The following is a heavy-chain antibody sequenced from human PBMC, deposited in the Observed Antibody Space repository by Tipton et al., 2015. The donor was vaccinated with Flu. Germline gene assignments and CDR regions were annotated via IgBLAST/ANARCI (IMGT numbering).Heavy chain of an antibody. CDR3: AKDDGATMPTSCDFDY. Sequence: GSLRLSCTASGFTFSNFAMHWVRQAPGKGLEWVSFIRYDGTNQYYADSVKGRFTISRDNSKKTLYLQINSLRAEDTAVYYCAKDDGATMPTSCDFDYWGQGTQVTVSS. D-gene: IGHD5-12*01. V-gene: IGHV3-30*02. CDR2: IRYDGTNQ. CDR1: GFTFSNFA. J-gene: IGHJ4*02.